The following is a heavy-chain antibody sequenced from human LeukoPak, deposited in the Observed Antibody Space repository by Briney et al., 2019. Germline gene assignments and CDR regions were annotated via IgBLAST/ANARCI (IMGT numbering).Heavy chain of an antibody. D-gene: IGHD3-22*01. J-gene: IGHJ4*02. CDR1: GFTFSSYE. Sequence: GGSLRLSCAASGFTFSSYEMNWVRQAPGKGLEWVSYISSSGSTIYYADSVKGRFTISRDNAKNSLYLQMNSLRAEDTAVYYCAKAGLGYYDSSGYYCDYWGQGTLVTVS. CDR3: AKAGLGYYDSSGYYCDY. CDR2: ISSSGSTI. V-gene: IGHV3-48*03.